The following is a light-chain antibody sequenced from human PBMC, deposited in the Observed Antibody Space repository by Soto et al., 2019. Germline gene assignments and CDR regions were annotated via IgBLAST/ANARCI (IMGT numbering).Light chain of an antibody. CDR2: SAS. CDR1: QSLGSD. V-gene: IGKV3-15*01. Sequence: VMTQSPATLSVSPGERAALSCRASQSLGSDLAWYQQKPGQAPRLLIYSASTRANGIPARFSGSGSGTEFTLTISSLQSEDFAVYYCQQYNNWPRTFGQGTKVDI. J-gene: IGKJ1*01. CDR3: QQYNNWPRT.